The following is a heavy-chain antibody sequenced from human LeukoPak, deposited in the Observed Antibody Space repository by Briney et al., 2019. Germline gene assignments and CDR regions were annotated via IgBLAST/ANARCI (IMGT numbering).Heavy chain of an antibody. V-gene: IGHV4-59*08. Sequence: SETLSLTCTVSGVSIRSYYWSWIRQPPGKGLEGVGYIHYTGSTNYNPSLKSRVTISVDTSKNQFSLQLSSVTATDTAVYFCARHSSSWYPDYWGQGTLVTVSS. J-gene: IGHJ4*02. CDR3: ARHSSSWYPDY. CDR1: GVSIRSYY. D-gene: IGHD6-13*01. CDR2: IHYTGST.